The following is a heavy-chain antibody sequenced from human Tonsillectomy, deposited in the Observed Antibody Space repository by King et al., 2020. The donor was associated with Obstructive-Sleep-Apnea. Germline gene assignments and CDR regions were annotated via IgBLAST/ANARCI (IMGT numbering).Heavy chain of an antibody. CDR2: IYWNDDK. J-gene: IGHJ4*02. CDR3: VHRHSFYTDTGWVSFFDY. D-gene: IGHD2/OR15-2a*01. V-gene: IGHV2-5*01. CDR1: GFSLTTSGVG. Sequence: TLKESGPTLVKPTQTLTLTCTFSGFSLTTSGVGVGWIRQPPGKALEWLALIYWNDDKRYSPSLKSRLIINKDTSKNQVVLTMTNVDPVDSATYFCVHRHSFYTDTGWVSFFDYWGQGTLVTVSS.